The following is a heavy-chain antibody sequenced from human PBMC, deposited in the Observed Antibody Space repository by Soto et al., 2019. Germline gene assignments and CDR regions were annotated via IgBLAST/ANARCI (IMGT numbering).Heavy chain of an antibody. Sequence: SETLSLTCTVSGASVTNGIYYWIWIRLPPGKGLEWIGYIHHSGSTDYNPSLTRRVAMSVDTSKNQFSLSVSSVTAADTAVYYCARGLGGYSYGSFVYWGQGTLVTVSS. D-gene: IGHD5-18*01. V-gene: IGHV4-61*01. CDR1: GASVTNGIYY. CDR3: ARGLGGYSYGSFVY. J-gene: IGHJ4*02. CDR2: IHHSGST.